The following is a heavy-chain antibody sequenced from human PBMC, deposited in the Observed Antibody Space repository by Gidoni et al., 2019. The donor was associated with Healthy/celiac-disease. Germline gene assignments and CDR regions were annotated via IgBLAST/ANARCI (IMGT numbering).Heavy chain of an antibody. CDR3: ARGQYYYDSSGYYFDY. CDR1: GFTFSSYG. D-gene: IGHD3-22*01. Sequence: QVQLVESGGGVVQPGRSLRLSCAASGFTFSSYGMHWVRQAPGKGLEWVAVIWYDGSNKYYADSVKGRFTISRDNSKNTLYLQMNSLRAEDTAVYYCARGQYYYDSSGYYFDYWGQGTLVTVSS. J-gene: IGHJ4*02. CDR2: IWYDGSNK. V-gene: IGHV3-33*01.